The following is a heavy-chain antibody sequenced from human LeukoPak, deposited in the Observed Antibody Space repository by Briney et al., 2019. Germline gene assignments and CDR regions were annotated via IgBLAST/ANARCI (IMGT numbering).Heavy chain of an antibody. CDR2: IKQDGSEK. D-gene: IGHD6-6*01. CDR1: GFTFSSYW. Sequence: PGGSLRLSCVTSGFTFSSYWMSWVRQAPGKGLEWVALIKQDGSEKYYVDSVKGRFTMSRDNAESSLYLQMNSLRVEDTAMYYCARYGQLGDWGRGTLVTVS. V-gene: IGHV3-7*03. CDR3: ARYGQLGD. J-gene: IGHJ4*02.